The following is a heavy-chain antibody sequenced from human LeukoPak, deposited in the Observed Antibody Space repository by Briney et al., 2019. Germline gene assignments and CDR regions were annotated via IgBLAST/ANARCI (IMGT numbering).Heavy chain of an antibody. CDR1: GFTFSSYA. D-gene: IGHD2-15*01. V-gene: IGHV3-23*01. CDR2: ISGSGGST. Sequence: GGSLRLSCAASGFTFSSYAMSWVRQAPGKGLEWVSAISGSGGSTYYADSVKGRFAISRDNSKNTLYLQMNSLRAEDTAVYYCAKASSVVVVVAATWGQGTMVTVSS. CDR3: AKASSVVVVVAAT. J-gene: IGHJ3*01.